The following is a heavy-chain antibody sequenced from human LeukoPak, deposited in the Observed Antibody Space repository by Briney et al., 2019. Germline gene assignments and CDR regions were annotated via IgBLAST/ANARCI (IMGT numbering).Heavy chain of an antibody. D-gene: IGHD5-24*01. Sequence: ASVKVSCKVSGYTFTGYYMHWVRQAPGQGLEWMGRINPNSGGTNYAQKLQGRVTMTRDTSISTAYMELSRLRSDDTAVYYCAREGRAKMATISLRRYFDYWGQGTLVTVSS. CDR2: INPNSGGT. CDR1: GYTFTGYY. V-gene: IGHV1-2*06. CDR3: AREGRAKMATISLRRYFDY. J-gene: IGHJ4*02.